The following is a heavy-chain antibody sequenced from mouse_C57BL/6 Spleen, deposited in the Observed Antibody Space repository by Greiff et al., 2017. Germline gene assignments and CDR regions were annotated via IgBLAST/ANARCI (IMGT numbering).Heavy chain of an antibody. V-gene: IGHV1-55*01. D-gene: IGHD3-1*01. CDR1: GYTFTSYW. CDR2: IYPGSGST. CDR3: ARRGSPYAMDY. Sequence: QVQLQQPGAELVKPGASVKMSCKASGYTFTSYWITWVKQRPGQGLEWIGDIYPGSGSTNYNEKFKSKATLTVDKSSSTAYMQLSSLTSEDSAVYYCARRGSPYAMDYWGQGTSVTVSS. J-gene: IGHJ4*01.